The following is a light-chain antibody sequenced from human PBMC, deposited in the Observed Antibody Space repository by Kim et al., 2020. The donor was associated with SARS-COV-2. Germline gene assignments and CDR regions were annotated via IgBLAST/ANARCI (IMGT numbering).Light chain of an antibody. CDR3: QAWDSSAWV. Sequence: SVSPGQTASLTCSGDKLGDKYACLYQQKPGQSPVLVIYQDSKRPSGIPGRFSGSNAGNTTTLTISGTQAMDEADYYCQAWDSSAWVFGGGTQLTVL. V-gene: IGLV3-1*01. J-gene: IGLJ3*02. CDR2: QDS. CDR1: KLGDKY.